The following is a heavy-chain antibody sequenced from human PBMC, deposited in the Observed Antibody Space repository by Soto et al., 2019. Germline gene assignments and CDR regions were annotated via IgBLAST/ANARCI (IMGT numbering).Heavy chain of an antibody. V-gene: IGHV3-23*01. CDR2: ISGSGGST. J-gene: IGHJ4*02. D-gene: IGHD6-13*01. Sequence: EVQLLESGGGLVQPGGSLRLSCAASGFTFSSYAMSWVRQAPGKGLEWVSAISGSGGSTYYADSVKGRFTISRDNSKYTLYLQMNSLRAEDTAVYYCAKDVPVAAAGTWGYYFDYWGQGTLVTVSS. CDR3: AKDVPVAAAGTWGYYFDY. CDR1: GFTFSSYA.